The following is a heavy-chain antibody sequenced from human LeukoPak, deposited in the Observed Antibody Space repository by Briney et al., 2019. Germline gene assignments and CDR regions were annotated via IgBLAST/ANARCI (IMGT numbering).Heavy chain of an antibody. Sequence: SETLSLTCTVSGGSISSYYWSWIRQPPGKGLEWIGYIYYSGSTNYNPSLKSRVTISVDTSNYQFSLKLSSVTAADTAVYYCARVDMVRGVIPFDPWGQGTLVTVSS. CDR2: IYYSGST. CDR3: ARVDMVRGVIPFDP. V-gene: IGHV4-59*12. CDR1: GGSISSYY. D-gene: IGHD3-10*01. J-gene: IGHJ5*02.